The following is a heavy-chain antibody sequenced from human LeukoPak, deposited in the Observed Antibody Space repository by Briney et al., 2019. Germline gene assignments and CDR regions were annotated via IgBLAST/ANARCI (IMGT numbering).Heavy chain of an antibody. D-gene: IGHD3-10*01. CDR3: ARDSFDPNAFDI. Sequence: GGSLRLSCAASGFTFSSYSMNWVRQAPGKGLEWVSSISSSSSYIYYADSVKGRFTISRDNAKNTLYLQMNSLRAEDTAVYYCARDSFDPNAFDIWGQGTMVTVSS. V-gene: IGHV3-21*01. J-gene: IGHJ3*02. CDR2: ISSSSSYI. CDR1: GFTFSSYS.